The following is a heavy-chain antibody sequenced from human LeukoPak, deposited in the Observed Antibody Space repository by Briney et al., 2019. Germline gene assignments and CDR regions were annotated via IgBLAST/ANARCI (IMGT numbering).Heavy chain of an antibody. D-gene: IGHD6-13*01. CDR2: INPSGGST. CDR3: ARGGTAAGTYYYYGMDV. V-gene: IGHV1-46*01. CDR1: GGTFTSYY. Sequence: ASVKVSCKASGGTFTSYYMHWVRQAPGQGLEWMGLINPSGGSTSYAQKFQGRVTMTRDTSTSTVYMELSSLRSEDTAVYYCARGGTAAGTYYYYGMDVWGQGTTVTVPS. J-gene: IGHJ6*02.